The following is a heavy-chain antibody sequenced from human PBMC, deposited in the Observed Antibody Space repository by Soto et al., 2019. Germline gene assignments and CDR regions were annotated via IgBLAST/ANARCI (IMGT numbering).Heavy chain of an antibody. CDR3: ARTIWSGYFQADY. D-gene: IGHD3-3*01. CDR1: GFTFSTYS. V-gene: IGHV3-48*02. CDR2: ISSSSSTT. Sequence: EVQLVESGGGLVLPGGSLRLSCVASGFTFSTYSMNWVRQAPGKGLEWISYISSSSSTTYADSVKGRFTISRDNAKNSLYLQMNSLRDEDTAVYYCARTIWSGYFQADYWGQGTLVTVSS. J-gene: IGHJ4*02.